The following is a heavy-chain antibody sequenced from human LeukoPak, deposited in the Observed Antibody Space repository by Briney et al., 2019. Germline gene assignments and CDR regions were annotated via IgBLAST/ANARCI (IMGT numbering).Heavy chain of an antibody. CDR3: AKEFALYYFDY. J-gene: IGHJ4*02. V-gene: IGHV3-23*01. CDR2: IGTSNAGT. CDR1: GFTSSSST. Sequence: GGSLRLSCAASGFTSSSSTMSWVRQAPGKGLEWVSTIGTSNAGTYYADSVKGRFTISRDNSKNTLYLQMNSLRAEDTAVYYCAKEFALYYFDYWGQGTLVTVSS.